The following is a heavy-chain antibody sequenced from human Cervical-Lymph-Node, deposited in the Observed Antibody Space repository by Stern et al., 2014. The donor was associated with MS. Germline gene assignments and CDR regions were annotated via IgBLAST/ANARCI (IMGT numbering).Heavy chain of an antibody. J-gene: IGHJ3*02. CDR1: GLTYSNYW. V-gene: IGHV3-74*02. CDR3: VRGGLEPFDI. D-gene: IGHD3-3*01. CDR2: IDPDGSSR. Sequence: EVQLVQSGGGLVQPGGSLRLSCAASGLTYSNYWMHWVRQVPGKGLVWVSRIDPDGSSRSYADSVKGRFTISRANAQNTLYLQMNSLRAEDTAVYYCVRGGLEPFDIWGQGTMVTVSS.